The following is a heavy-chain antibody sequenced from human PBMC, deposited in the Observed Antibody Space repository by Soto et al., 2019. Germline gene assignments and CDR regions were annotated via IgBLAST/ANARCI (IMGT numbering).Heavy chain of an antibody. CDR2: IYSSGST. J-gene: IGHJ6*02. CDR3: ARASPVVTDV. V-gene: IGHV4-39*01. CDR1: SDSVSSSSYT. Sequence: PSETLSLTCTVSSDSVSSSSYTWGWIRQPPGKGPEWIGSIYSSGSTYYNPSLNSRVTVSVDTSKNQFSLKVTSVTAADTAVYYCARASPVVTDVWGQGTTVTVS. D-gene: IGHD5-18*01.